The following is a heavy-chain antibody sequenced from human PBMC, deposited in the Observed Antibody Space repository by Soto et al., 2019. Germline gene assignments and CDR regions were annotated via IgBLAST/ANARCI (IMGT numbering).Heavy chain of an antibody. V-gene: IGHV3-23*01. D-gene: IGHD5-18*01. CDR2: ISGSGGST. CDR3: AKGLGAAMVLLGYYGMDV. Sequence: PGGSLRLSSAASGFTCSSYPMSWVRQAPGKGLEWVSAISGSGGSTYYADSEKGRFTISRHNSKDTLYLQMNSLRAEDTAVNYCAKGLGAAMVLLGYYGMDVWGHGTTVTVSS. J-gene: IGHJ6*02. CDR1: GFTCSSYP.